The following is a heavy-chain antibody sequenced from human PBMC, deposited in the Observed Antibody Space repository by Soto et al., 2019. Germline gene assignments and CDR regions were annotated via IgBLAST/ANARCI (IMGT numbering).Heavy chain of an antibody. Sequence: GGSLRLSCAASGFPFTTAWINWVRQAPGKGLEWVSYINSSSSTIYYAYSVKGRFTIYRDNAKNSLYLQMNSLRDEDTAVYYCARDDGAVAGNPAYYYYGMDVWGQGTTVTVSS. CDR2: INSSSSTI. CDR3: ARDDGAVAGNPAYYYYGMDV. CDR1: GFPFTTAW. J-gene: IGHJ6*02. V-gene: IGHV3-48*02. D-gene: IGHD6-19*01.